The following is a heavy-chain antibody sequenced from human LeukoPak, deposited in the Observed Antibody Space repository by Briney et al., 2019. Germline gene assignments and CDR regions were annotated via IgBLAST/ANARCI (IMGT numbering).Heavy chain of an antibody. CDR2: ISGYNGDT. Sequence: ASVKASCKASGYTFTSYGISWVRQAPGQGLEWMGWISGYNGDTNYAQKFQGRVTMTTDTSTSTAYVELRSLRSDDTAVYYCARPRTISTSCYDYWGQGTLVTVSS. V-gene: IGHV1-18*01. J-gene: IGHJ4*02. CDR1: GYTFTSYG. D-gene: IGHD2-2*01. CDR3: ARPRTISTSCYDY.